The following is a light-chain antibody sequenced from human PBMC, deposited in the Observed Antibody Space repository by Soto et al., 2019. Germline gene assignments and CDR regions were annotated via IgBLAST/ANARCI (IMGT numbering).Light chain of an antibody. J-gene: IGKJ4*01. CDR1: RRVSSSY. CDR3: QQYGSSLIT. Sequence: ENVLTQSPGTLSLSPGEGATLSCRASRRVSSSYLAWYQQKPGQAPRLLIYGASIRATGIPDRFSGSGSGTDFTLTISRLEPEDFAVYYCQQYGSSLITFGGGTKVEIK. V-gene: IGKV3-20*01. CDR2: GAS.